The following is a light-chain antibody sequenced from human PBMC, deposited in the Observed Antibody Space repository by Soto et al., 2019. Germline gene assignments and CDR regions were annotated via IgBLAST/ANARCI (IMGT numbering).Light chain of an antibody. J-gene: IGKJ5*01. Sequence: EIVMTQSPATLSVSPGERAALSCRASQSVRSNLACYQHKPGQAPRLVIYAASTRATGIPDRFSGSVSGTQFTLTISSLQSEDFAVYYGQQYNEWPPFTFGQGTRLEI. CDR3: QQYNEWPPFT. V-gene: IGKV3-15*01. CDR2: AAS. CDR1: QSVRSN.